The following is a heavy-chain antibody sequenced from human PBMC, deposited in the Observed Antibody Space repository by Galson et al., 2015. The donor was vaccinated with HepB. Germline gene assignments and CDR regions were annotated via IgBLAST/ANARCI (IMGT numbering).Heavy chain of an antibody. Sequence: LRLSCAASGFTFSSYGMHWVRQAPGKGLEWVAVIWYDGSNKYYADSVKGRFTISRDNSKNTLYLQMNSLRAEDTAVYYCARGNDYGDYVAYFDYWGQGTLVTVSS. CDR3: ARGNDYGDYVAYFDY. V-gene: IGHV3-33*01. D-gene: IGHD4-17*01. CDR2: IWYDGSNK. CDR1: GFTFSSYG. J-gene: IGHJ4*02.